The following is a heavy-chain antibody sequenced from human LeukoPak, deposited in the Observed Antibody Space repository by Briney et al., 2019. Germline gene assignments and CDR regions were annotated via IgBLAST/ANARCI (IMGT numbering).Heavy chain of an antibody. Sequence: PSETLSLTCSVYGGSFSAYYWSWIRQPPGKGLEWIGEINDSGATNYNPSLKSRFTISVDTSKNQLSLKLSSVTAADTSIYYCARGPRGSGSTGWYLLGFDYWGQGTLVTVAS. CDR1: GGSFSAYY. CDR2: INDSGAT. D-gene: IGHD6-19*01. CDR3: ARGPRGSGSTGWYLLGFDY. J-gene: IGHJ4*02. V-gene: IGHV4-34*01.